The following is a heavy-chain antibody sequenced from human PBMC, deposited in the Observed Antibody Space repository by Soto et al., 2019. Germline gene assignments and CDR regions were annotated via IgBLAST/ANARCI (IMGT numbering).Heavy chain of an antibody. Sequence: ASVKVSCKASGGTFSSYAISWVRQAPGQGLEWMGGIIPIFGTANYAQKFQGRVTITADESTSTAYMELSSLRSEDTAVYYCARRGWLVLADYYYYYGMDVWGQGTTVTVSS. D-gene: IGHD6-19*01. CDR3: ARRGWLVLADYYYYYGMDV. V-gene: IGHV1-69*13. J-gene: IGHJ6*02. CDR2: IIPIFGTA. CDR1: GGTFSSYA.